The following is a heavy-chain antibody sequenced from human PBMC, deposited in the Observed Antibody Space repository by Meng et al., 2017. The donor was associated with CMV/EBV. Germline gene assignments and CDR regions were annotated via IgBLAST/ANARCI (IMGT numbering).Heavy chain of an antibody. CDR1: GGSVSSGSYY. Sequence: GSLRLSCTVSGGSVSSGSYYWSWIRQPPGKGLEWIGYIYYSGSTNYNPSLKSRVTISVDTSKNQFSLKLSSVTAADTAVYYCARVLRSGYFDYWGQGTLVTVSS. CDR2: IYYSGST. D-gene: IGHD3-3*01. J-gene: IGHJ4*02. V-gene: IGHV4-61*01. CDR3: ARVLRSGYFDY.